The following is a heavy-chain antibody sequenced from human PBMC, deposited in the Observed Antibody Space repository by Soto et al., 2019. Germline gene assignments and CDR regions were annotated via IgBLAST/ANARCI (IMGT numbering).Heavy chain of an antibody. Sequence: QVQLVESGGGVVQPGRSLRLSCAASGFTFSSYGMHWVRQAPGKGLEWVAVIWYDGSNKYYADSVKGRFTISRDNSKNTLYLQMNSLRAEDTAVYYCARDRGSTDYYGMDVWGQGTTVTVCS. CDR3: ARDRGSTDYYGMDV. CDR1: GFTFSSYG. CDR2: IWYDGSNK. V-gene: IGHV3-33*01. J-gene: IGHJ6*02. D-gene: IGHD1-26*01.